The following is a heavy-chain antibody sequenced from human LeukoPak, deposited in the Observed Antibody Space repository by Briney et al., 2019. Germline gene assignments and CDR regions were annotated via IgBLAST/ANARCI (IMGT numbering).Heavy chain of an antibody. Sequence: GGSLRLSCAASGFTFKLYWMHWVRQVPGRGPVWVSRINHDGSDTIYADSVRGRFTISRDDTKNTLYLQMNNLRAEDTAVYYCVRGGPSTWSWGQGTLVTVSS. CDR2: INHDGSDT. J-gene: IGHJ5*02. CDR3: VRGGPSTWS. V-gene: IGHV3-74*01. D-gene: IGHD2-15*01. CDR1: GFTFKLYW.